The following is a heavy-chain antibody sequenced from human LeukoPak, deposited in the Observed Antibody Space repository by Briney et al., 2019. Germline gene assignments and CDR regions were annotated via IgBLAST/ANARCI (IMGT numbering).Heavy chain of an antibody. CDR1: GGTFSSYA. D-gene: IGHD1-26*01. Sequence: SVKVSCKASGGTFSSYAISWVRQAPGQGLEWMGRIIPILGIANYAQKFQGRVTITADKSTSTAYMELSSLRSEDTAVYYCARAGSYCHFDYWGQGTLVTVSS. CDR2: IIPILGIA. J-gene: IGHJ4*02. V-gene: IGHV1-69*04. CDR3: ARAGSYCHFDY.